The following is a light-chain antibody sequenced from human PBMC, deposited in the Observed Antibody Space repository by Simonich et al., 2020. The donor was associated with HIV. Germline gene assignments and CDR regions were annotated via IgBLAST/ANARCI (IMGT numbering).Light chain of an antibody. Sequence: EIVMTQSPATLSVSPGERATLSCRASQSVSSNLAWYQQKPGQAPRRLIYGASTRATGIPARFSGSGSGTEFTLTISSMQSEDFAVDYCQQYNNWPPITFGQGTRLEIK. CDR1: QSVSSN. CDR2: GAS. J-gene: IGKJ5*01. CDR3: QQYNNWPPIT. V-gene: IGKV3-15*01.